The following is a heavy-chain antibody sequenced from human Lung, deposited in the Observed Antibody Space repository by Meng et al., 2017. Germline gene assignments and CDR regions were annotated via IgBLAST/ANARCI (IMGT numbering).Heavy chain of an antibody. Sequence: DVQRVGPGGGLVQPGGSLRLSCAASGFTFRSYWMHWVRQAPGKGLVWVSRIRGDGGSIVYADSVKGRFTISRDNAKNTLFLQMNSLRAEDTAVYYCARESGYFEYWGQGILVTVSS. CDR3: ARESGYFEY. CDR2: IRGDGGSI. CDR1: GFTFRSYW. V-gene: IGHV3-74*03. J-gene: IGHJ4*02.